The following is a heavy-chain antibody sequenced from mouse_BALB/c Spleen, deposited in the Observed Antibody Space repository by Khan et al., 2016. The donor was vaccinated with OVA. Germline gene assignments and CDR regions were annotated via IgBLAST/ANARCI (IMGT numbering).Heavy chain of an antibody. J-gene: IGHJ3*01. CDR2: IWTGGGT. V-gene: IGHV2-9-2*01. CDR1: GFSLTSYD. Sequence: QVQLKESGPGLVAPSQSLSITCTVSGFSLTSYDISWIRQPPGKGLEWLGIIWTGGGTKYNSAFMSRLSISKDNSKSQIFLKMNSLQTDDTALYYCVSAHYGYSWFADWGQGTLVTVSA. D-gene: IGHD2-2*01. CDR3: VSAHYGYSWFAD.